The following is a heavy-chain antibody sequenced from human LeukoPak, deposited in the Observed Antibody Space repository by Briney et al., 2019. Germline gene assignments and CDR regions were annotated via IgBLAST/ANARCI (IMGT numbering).Heavy chain of an antibody. CDR3: ARIRRVQLQANDAFDI. V-gene: IGHV1-18*04. Sequence: ASVKVSCKASGYTFTGYYMHWVRQAPGQGLEWMGWISAYNGNTNYAQKLQGRVTVTTDTSTSIAHMELRSLRSDDTAVYYCARIRRVQLQANDAFDIWGQGTMVTVS. J-gene: IGHJ3*02. CDR2: ISAYNGNT. CDR1: GYTFTGYY. D-gene: IGHD3-10*01.